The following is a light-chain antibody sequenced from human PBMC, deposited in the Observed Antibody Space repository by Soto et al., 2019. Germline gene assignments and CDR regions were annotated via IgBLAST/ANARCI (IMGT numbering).Light chain of an antibody. CDR1: QTINNF. Sequence: DIQMIQSPSSLFASVGDRVTVTCRASQTINNFLNWYHQKPGKAPKLLIYAASSLQSGVPSRFSGSGSGTDFTLTISSLQPEDFATYYCQQSYSTPRPFGPGTKVDIK. CDR3: QQSYSTPRP. J-gene: IGKJ3*01. V-gene: IGKV1-39*01. CDR2: AAS.